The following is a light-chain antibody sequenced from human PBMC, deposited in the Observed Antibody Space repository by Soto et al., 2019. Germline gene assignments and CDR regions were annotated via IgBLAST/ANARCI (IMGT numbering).Light chain of an antibody. J-gene: IGKJ2*01. V-gene: IGKV2D-29*01. Sequence: IVLTQSPLSLSVTPGQPASISCKSSQSLLHSGGYTLLYWYLKKPGQPPQLLIYEVSKRFSGVLARYSVSGSGTDFTLKISRVESADGFVYYYMPSLPFPYIFGQGTSLEIK. CDR1: QSLLHSGGYTL. CDR3: MPSLPFPYI. CDR2: EVS.